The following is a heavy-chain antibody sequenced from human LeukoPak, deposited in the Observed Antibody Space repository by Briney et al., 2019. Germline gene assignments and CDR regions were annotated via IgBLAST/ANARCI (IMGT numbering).Heavy chain of an antibody. CDR2: ISSSSSYI. D-gene: IGHD3-10*01. V-gene: IGHV3-21*01. CDR1: GFTFSSYS. Sequence: GGSLRLSCAASGFTFSSYSMNWVRQAPGKGLEWVSSISSSSSYIYYADSVKGRFTISRDNAKNSLYLQMNSLRAEDTAVYYCASRPLWFGDSSHYFDYWGQGTLVTVSS. CDR3: ASRPLWFGDSSHYFDY. J-gene: IGHJ4*02.